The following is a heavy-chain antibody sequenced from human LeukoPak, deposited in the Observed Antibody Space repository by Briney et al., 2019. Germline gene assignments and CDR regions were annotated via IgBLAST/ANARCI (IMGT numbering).Heavy chain of an antibody. D-gene: IGHD6-6*01. J-gene: IGHJ4*02. Sequence: GGSLRLSCAASGFTFSSYSMNWVRQAPGKGLEWVSSISSSSSYIYYADSVKGRFTISRDNSKNTLYLQMNSLRAEDTAVYYCAKVTYSSSSKFDYWGQGTLVTVSS. CDR2: ISSSSSYI. V-gene: IGHV3-21*04. CDR3: AKVTYSSSSKFDY. CDR1: GFTFSSYS.